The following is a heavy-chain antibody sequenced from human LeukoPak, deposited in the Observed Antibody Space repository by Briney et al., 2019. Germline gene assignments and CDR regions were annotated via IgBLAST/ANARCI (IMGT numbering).Heavy chain of an antibody. Sequence: SETLSLTCTVPGGSLSTSNYYWGWIRQPPGKGLEWIGSIYYSGTTYYNPSLKSRVTISIDTSKNQFSLKLTSVTAADTAVYYCARLPGTNWMGEYYFDYWGQGTLVTVSS. CDR3: ARLPGTNWMGEYYFDY. D-gene: IGHD3-16*01. V-gene: IGHV4-39*01. CDR1: GGSLSTSNYY. CDR2: IYYSGTT. J-gene: IGHJ4*02.